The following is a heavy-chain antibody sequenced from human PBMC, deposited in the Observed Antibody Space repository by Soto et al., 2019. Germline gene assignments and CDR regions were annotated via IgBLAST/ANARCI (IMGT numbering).Heavy chain of an antibody. CDR2: IIVVFVIT. V-gene: IGHV1-69*10. Sequence: ASVKVSCKASGGTFSSYAISWVRQAPGQGLEWMGLIIVVFVITKYSQKFQCRVTITIDTSASTAYMELSSLRFEDTAVYYCARSIVVVTALDYWGQGTLVTVSS. D-gene: IGHD2-21*02. CDR1: GGTFSSYA. CDR3: ARSIVVVTALDY. J-gene: IGHJ4*02.